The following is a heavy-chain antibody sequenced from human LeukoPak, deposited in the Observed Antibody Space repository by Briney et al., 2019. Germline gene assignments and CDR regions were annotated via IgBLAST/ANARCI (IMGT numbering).Heavy chain of an antibody. CDR2: IYHSGST. Sequence: SETLSLTCAVSGGSISSGGYSWSWIRQPPGKGLEWIGYIYHSGSTYYNPSHKSRVTISVDRSKNQFSLKLSSVTAADTAVYYCARVAESWEFDYWGQGTLVTVSS. CDR3: ARVAESWEFDY. V-gene: IGHV4-30-2*01. CDR1: GGSISSGGYS. D-gene: IGHD1-26*01. J-gene: IGHJ4*02.